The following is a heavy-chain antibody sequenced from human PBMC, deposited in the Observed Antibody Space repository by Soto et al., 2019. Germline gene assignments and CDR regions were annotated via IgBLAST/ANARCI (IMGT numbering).Heavy chain of an antibody. CDR3: ARERGASSPFDY. Sequence: ASVKVSCKASGYTFTSYDINWVRQATGQGLERMGWMNPNSGNTGYAQKIQGRVTMTRNTSISTAYMELSSLRSEDTAVYYCARERGASSPFDYWGQGTLVTVSS. D-gene: IGHD6-19*01. J-gene: IGHJ4*02. CDR1: GYTFTSYD. CDR2: MNPNSGNT. V-gene: IGHV1-8*01.